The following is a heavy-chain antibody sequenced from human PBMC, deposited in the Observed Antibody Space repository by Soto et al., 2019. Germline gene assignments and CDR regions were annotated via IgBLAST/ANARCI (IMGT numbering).Heavy chain of an antibody. V-gene: IGHV3-33*08. CDR2: IWYDGSNK. D-gene: IGHD3-9*01. CDR1: GFTCSSHG. J-gene: IGHJ6*02. CDR3: AREGTLRYFDWLLPAYLYYGMDV. Sequence: GGSLRLSCASSGFTCSSHGMHWVRQAPGKGLERVAVIWYDGSNKYYADSVKGRFTISRDNSKNTLYLQMNSLRAEDTAVYYCAREGTLRYFDWLLPAYLYYGMDVWGQGTTVTVSS.